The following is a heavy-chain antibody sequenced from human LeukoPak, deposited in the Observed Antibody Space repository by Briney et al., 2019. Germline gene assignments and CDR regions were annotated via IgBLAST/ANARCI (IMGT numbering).Heavy chain of an antibody. CDR3: ARPHAAGGDNDASDI. V-gene: IGHV1-18*04. J-gene: IGHJ3*02. CDR2: ISAYNGNT. D-gene: IGHD6-13*01. CDR1: GYTFTSYA. Sequence: GASVKVSCKASGYTFTSYAISWVRQAPGQGLEWMGWISAYNGNTNYAQKLQGRVSMTTDTSTTTAYMELRSLRSDDTAVYYCARPHAAGGDNDASDIWGQGTMVTVSP.